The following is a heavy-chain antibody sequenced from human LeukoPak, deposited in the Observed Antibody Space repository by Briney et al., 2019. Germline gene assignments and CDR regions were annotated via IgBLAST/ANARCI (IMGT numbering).Heavy chain of an antibody. CDR3: ARDRSGIAVVEYYGMDV. D-gene: IGHD6-19*01. CDR2: IIYNGTTK. CDR1: GFTFNSYA. V-gene: IGHV3-30-3*01. Sequence: PGRSLRLSCAASGFTFNSYAMHWVRQAPGKGLEWVAVIIYNGTTKYYADSVKGRFSISRDNSKNTLYLQMNSLRAEDTAVYYCARDRSGIAVVEYYGMDVWGQGTTVTVSS. J-gene: IGHJ6*02.